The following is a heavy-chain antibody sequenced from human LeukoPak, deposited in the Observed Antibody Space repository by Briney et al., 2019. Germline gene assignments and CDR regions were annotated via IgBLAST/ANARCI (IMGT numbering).Heavy chain of an antibody. CDR2: IYYSGST. J-gene: IGHJ4*02. Sequence: SETLSLTCTVSGGSISSYYWSWIRQPPGKGLEWIGYIYYSGSTNYNPSLKSRVTISVDTSKNQFSLKLSSVTAADTAVYYCARLGLGGSSYYYDSSAHFDYWGQGTLVTVSS. V-gene: IGHV4-59*01. D-gene: IGHD3-22*01. CDR3: ARLGLGGSSYYYDSSAHFDY. CDR1: GGSISSYY.